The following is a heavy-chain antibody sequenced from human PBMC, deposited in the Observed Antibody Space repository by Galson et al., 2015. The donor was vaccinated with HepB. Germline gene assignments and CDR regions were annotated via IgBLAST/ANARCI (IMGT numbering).Heavy chain of an antibody. CDR3: AAHVETASTYHAFDI. V-gene: IGHV5-51*03. CDR1: GYSFSNYW. J-gene: IGHJ3*02. CDR2: IYPGDSNA. Sequence: QSGAEVKKPGESLTISCKGSGYSFSNYWIGWGRQMPGKGLEWMGIIYPGDSNARYSPSFQDQVTSSADESISTAYLQWSRLKASDSALYYCAAHVETASTYHAFDIWGQGTMVTVSS.